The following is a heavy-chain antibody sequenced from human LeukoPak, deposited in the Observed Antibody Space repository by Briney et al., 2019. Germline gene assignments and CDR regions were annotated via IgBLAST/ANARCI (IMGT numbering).Heavy chain of an antibody. V-gene: IGHV1-46*01. CDR2: INPSGGST. CDR3: ARVPLWFGELLTFDY. Sequence: GASVKVSCKASGYTFTSYYMHWVRQAPGQGLEWMGIINPSGGSTSYAQKFQGRVTMTRDTSTGTVYMELSSLRSEDTAVYYCARVPLWFGELLTFDYWGQGTLVTVSS. D-gene: IGHD3-10*01. J-gene: IGHJ4*02. CDR1: GYTFTSYY.